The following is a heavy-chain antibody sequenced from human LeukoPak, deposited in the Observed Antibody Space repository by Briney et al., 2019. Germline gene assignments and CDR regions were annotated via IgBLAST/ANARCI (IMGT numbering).Heavy chain of an antibody. V-gene: IGHV3-21*01. CDR2: ISGGSRSI. CDR1: GFTFSDYT. Sequence: GGSLRLSCAASGFTFSDYTKNWVRQAPGKGLEWVSSISGGSRSIYYADSVKGRFTISRDNAKNSLYLQVNSLRAEDTAVYYCARDYFYCGGDCFVDYWGQGTLVTVSS. D-gene: IGHD2-21*02. CDR3: ARDYFYCGGDCFVDY. J-gene: IGHJ4*02.